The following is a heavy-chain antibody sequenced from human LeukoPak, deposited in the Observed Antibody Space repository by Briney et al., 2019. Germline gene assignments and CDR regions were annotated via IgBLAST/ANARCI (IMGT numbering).Heavy chain of an antibody. J-gene: IGHJ6*03. D-gene: IGHD6-6*01. V-gene: IGHV4-34*01. CDR3: ARGIAARPFYYNYYMDV. CDR1: GGSFSNYY. Sequence: PSETLSLTCAVYGGSFSNYYWNWVRQSPGKGLEWIGRINHSGSINFNTPLKSRVTISIDTTNNQVSLSLTSVTAADTAIYYCARGIAARPFYYNYYMDVWGTGTKVSVSS. CDR2: INHSGSI.